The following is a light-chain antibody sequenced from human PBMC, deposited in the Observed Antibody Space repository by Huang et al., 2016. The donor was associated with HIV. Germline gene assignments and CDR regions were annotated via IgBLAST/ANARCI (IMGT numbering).Light chain of an antibody. CDR1: QSVSSY. Sequence: EIVMTQSPATLSVSPGERVTLSCRASQSVSSYLSWYQQKTGHAPRLLIYGASTRATGTPARFSGSGSGTQFTLTISSRQSEDFALYFCQQYNNKWYTFGQGTKLEMK. CDR2: GAS. V-gene: IGKV3-15*01. J-gene: IGKJ2*01. CDR3: QQYNNKWYT.